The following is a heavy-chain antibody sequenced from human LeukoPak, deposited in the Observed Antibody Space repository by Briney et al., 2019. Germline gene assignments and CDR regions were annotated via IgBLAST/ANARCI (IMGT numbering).Heavy chain of an antibody. V-gene: IGHV3-74*01. CDR2: INTDGSST. D-gene: IGHD3-3*01. CDR1: GFTFSSYW. J-gene: IGHJ4*02. Sequence: GGSLRLSCAASGFTFSSYWMHWVRQAPGKGLVWVSRINTDGSSTSYADSVKGRFTISRDNAKNSLYLQMNSLRAEDTAVYYCASGIRFLEWSFDYWGQGTLVTVSS. CDR3: ASGIRFLEWSFDY.